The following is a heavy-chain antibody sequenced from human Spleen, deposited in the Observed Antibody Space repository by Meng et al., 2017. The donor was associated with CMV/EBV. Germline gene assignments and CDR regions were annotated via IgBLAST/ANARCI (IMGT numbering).Heavy chain of an antibody. J-gene: IGHJ4*02. CDR3: ASRRSWEGDFDH. V-gene: IGHV4-34*01. Sequence: VTGGFLYGYYWSWIRQSPGRRLEWIGEINHSGDTKYNPSLNSRVTISVDTSKFQFSLRLRSVTAADTAVYYCASRRSWEGDFDHWGQGTLVTVSS. D-gene: IGHD1-26*01. CDR1: GGFLYGYY. CDR2: INHSGDT.